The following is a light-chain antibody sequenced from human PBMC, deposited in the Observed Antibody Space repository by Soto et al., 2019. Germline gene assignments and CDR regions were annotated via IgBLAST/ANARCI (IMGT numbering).Light chain of an antibody. V-gene: IGKV1-5*01. CDR3: QQYKDEPWT. J-gene: IGKJ1*01. CDR2: DAS. CDR1: QNIGNW. Sequence: DIQMTQSPSTLSASVGDRVTITCRASQNIGNWLAWYQQKPGKTPDLLIYDASSWESGVPLKFSGSGSGTELTLTLSSLQTDDSATYYCQQYKDEPWTFGQGTKVEIK.